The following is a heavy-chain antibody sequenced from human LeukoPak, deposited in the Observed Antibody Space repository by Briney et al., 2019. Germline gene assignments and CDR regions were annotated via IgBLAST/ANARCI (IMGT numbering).Heavy chain of an antibody. D-gene: IGHD6-13*01. J-gene: IGHJ6*03. CDR2: ISFDGNNE. CDR3: AKDGSIAAAGNYYYYYYMDV. Sequence: GGSLRLSCAASGFIFSTYAMHWVRQAPGKGLEWVALISFDGNNEYYADSVKGQFTISRDNSKNTLYLQMNSLRAEDTAVYYCAKDGSIAAAGNYYYYYYMDVWGKGTTVTVSS. V-gene: IGHV3-30-3*01. CDR1: GFIFSTYA.